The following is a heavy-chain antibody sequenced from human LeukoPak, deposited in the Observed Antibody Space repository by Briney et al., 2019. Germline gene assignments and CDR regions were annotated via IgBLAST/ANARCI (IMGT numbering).Heavy chain of an antibody. CDR2: INHSGST. Sequence: KPSETLSLTCAVYGGSFSGYYWSWIRQPPGKGLEWIGVINHSGSTNYNPSLKSRVTISVDTSKNQFSLKLSSVTAADTAVYYCARGRGITGTRSWFDPWGQGTLVTVST. J-gene: IGHJ5*02. CDR1: GGSFSGYY. V-gene: IGHV4-34*01. D-gene: IGHD1-20*01. CDR3: ARGRGITGTRSWFDP.